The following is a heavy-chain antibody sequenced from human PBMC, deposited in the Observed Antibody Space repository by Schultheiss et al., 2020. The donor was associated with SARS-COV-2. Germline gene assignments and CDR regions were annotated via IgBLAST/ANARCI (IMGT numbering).Heavy chain of an antibody. J-gene: IGHJ5*02. Sequence: GGSLRLSCAASGFIFSSYGMHWVRQAPGKGLEWVALIYYDGRKKYYADSVRGRFTISRDNAKNSLYLQMDSLRADDTAIYYCARELVTGPKSRFDPWGQGTLVTVSS. V-gene: IGHV3-33*01. CDR1: GFIFSSYG. D-gene: IGHD1/OR15-1a*01. CDR3: ARELVTGPKSRFDP. CDR2: IYYDGRKK.